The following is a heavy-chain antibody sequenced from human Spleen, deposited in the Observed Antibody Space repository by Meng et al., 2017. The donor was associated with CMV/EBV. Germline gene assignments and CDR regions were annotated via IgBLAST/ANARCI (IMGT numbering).Heavy chain of an antibody. J-gene: IGHJ4*02. CDR2: IKEDGSEK. CDR1: GFTFSNYW. D-gene: IGHD6-19*01. Sequence: GESLKISCAASGFTFSNYWMTWVRRAPGKGLEWVATIKEDGSEKHYVDSVKGRFTISRDNAKNSLHLQLNSLRDDDTAVYYCARRLAPFDYWGQGTLVTVSS. CDR3: ARRLAPFDY. V-gene: IGHV3-7*01.